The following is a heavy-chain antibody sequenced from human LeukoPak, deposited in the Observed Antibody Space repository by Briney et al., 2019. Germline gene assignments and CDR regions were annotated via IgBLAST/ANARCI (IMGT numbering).Heavy chain of an antibody. J-gene: IGHJ5*02. CDR1: GFTFSSYA. Sequence: GGSLRLSCAASGFTFSSYAMHWVRQAPGKGLEWVAVISYDGSNKYYADSVKGRFTISRDNSKNTLYLQMNSLKTEDTAVYSCTRDRYSYGVWFDLWGQGTLVTVSS. CDR2: ISYDGSNK. D-gene: IGHD5-18*01. CDR3: TRDRYSYGVWFDL. V-gene: IGHV3-30-3*01.